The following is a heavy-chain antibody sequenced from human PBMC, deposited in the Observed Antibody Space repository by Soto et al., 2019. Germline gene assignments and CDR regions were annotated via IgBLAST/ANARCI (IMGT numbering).Heavy chain of an antibody. V-gene: IGHV4-59*01. J-gene: IGHJ6*01. CDR2: IYYSGST. CDR3: ARDRVKRGNSFYYGMDV. D-gene: IGHD6-6*01. CDR1: GGSISSYY. Sequence: SETLSLTCTVSGGSISSYYWSWIRQPPGKGLEWIGYIYYSGSTNYNPSLKSRVTISVDTSKNQFSLKLSSVTAADTAVYYCARDRVKRGNSFYYGMDVWGQGTTVTVSS.